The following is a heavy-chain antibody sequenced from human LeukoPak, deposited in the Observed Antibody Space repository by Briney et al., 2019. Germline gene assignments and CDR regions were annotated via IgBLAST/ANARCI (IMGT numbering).Heavy chain of an antibody. V-gene: IGHV3-23*01. Sequence: GSLRISCAGSGFTFSSYAMSWVRQTPGKGLEWVSGICSNGGSTSYADSVKGRFTISIDTSKSTLYLQMSSLRAEDTAIYYCAKGGGIASAGPDFYDWGEGGLVAASS. CDR1: GFTFSSYA. J-gene: IGHJ4*02. CDR3: AKGGGIASAGPDFYD. D-gene: IGHD6-13*01. CDR2: ICSNGGST.